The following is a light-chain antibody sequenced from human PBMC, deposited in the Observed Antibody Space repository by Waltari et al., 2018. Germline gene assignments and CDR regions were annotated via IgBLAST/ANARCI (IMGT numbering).Light chain of an antibody. V-gene: IGKV3-20*01. J-gene: IGKJ4*01. Sequence: DIVLTQSPDTLSFSPGERSSLSCTASQTISHDYLAWYQQKPGQTPRLLIYAASTRASGVPDRFRGSGSGTDFTLTISRLEPEDFAVYYCQQYASFPALTFGGGTKVET. CDR3: QQYASFPALT. CDR2: AAS. CDR1: QTISHDY.